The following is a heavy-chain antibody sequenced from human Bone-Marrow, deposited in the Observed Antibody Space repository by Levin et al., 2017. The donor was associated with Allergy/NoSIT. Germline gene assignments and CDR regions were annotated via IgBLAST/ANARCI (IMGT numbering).Heavy chain of an antibody. J-gene: IGHJ3*02. CDR3: AREGIAVAGGAFDS. Sequence: SVKVSCKASGGTFSSYAISWVRQAPGQGLEWMGGIIPIFGTANYAQKFQGRVTITADESTSTAYMELSSLRSEDTAVYYCAREGIAVAGGAFDSWGQGTMVTVSS. D-gene: IGHD6-19*01. CDR1: GGTFSSYA. V-gene: IGHV1-69*13. CDR2: IIPIFGTA.